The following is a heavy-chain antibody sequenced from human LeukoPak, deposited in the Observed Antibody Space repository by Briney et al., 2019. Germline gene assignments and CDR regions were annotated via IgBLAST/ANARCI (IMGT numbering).Heavy chain of an antibody. J-gene: IGHJ5*02. V-gene: IGHV3-7*01. D-gene: IGHD7-27*01. CDR2: IDQRGGDK. CDR3: ARSSLGWFDP. CDR1: RVTFRSSW. Sequence: GGSLRLSCAASRVTFRSSWMSWVRQAPGKGLEWVATIDQRGGDKFSVDSVKGRFIISRDNAKNSVYLQMNSLTAEDTAVYYCARSSLGWFDPWGQGTLVTVSS.